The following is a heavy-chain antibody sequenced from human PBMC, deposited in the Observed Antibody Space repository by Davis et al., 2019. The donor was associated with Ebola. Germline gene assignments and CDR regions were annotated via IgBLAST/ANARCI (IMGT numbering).Heavy chain of an antibody. J-gene: IGHJ2*01. CDR2: IYPGDSDT. CDR3: ARGYWHFDL. CDR1: GYSFSNYW. Sequence: GESLKISCKCSGYSFSNYWVGWVRQMPGKGLEWMGIIYPGDSDTRYSPSFQGQVTISADKSISTAYLQWSSLEASDTALYYCARGYWHFDLWGRGTLVTVSS. V-gene: IGHV5-51*01.